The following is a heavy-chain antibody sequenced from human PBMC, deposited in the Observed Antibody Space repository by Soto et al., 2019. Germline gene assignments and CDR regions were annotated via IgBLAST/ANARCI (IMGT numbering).Heavy chain of an antibody. Sequence: ASVKVSCKASGYTFTSYAMHWVRQAPGQRLEWMGWINAGNGNTKYSQKVQGRVTITRDTSASTAYMEMSSLRSEDTAVYYCARTRSGQYYYYGMDVWGQGTTVTVSS. CDR1: GYTFTSYA. V-gene: IGHV1-3*01. CDR2: INAGNGNT. CDR3: ARTRSGQYYYYGMDV. J-gene: IGHJ6*02. D-gene: IGHD3-3*01.